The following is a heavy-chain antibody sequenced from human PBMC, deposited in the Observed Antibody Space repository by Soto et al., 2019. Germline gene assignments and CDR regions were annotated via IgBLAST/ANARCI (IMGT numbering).Heavy chain of an antibody. J-gene: IGHJ4*02. V-gene: IGHV4-31*03. D-gene: IGHD1-1*01. CDR1: GGSISSGGYY. CDR3: ARWPQLEPRFDY. CDR2: IYYSGST. Sequence: QVQLQESGPGLVKPSQTLSLTCTVSGGSISSGGYYWSWIRQHPGKGLEWIGYIYYSGSTYYNPSLTSRVXXXVXXSKNQSSLKLSSVTAADTAVYYCARWPQLEPRFDYWGQGTLVTVSS.